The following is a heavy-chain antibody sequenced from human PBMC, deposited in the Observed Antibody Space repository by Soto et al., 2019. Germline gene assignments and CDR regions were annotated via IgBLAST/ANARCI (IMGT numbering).Heavy chain of an antibody. CDR3: AKSLTQWRYGMDV. D-gene: IGHD2-15*01. V-gene: IGHV3-23*01. CDR1: GFTFSTYA. CDR2: ILGRGGGLP. Sequence: EVQLLESGGDLVQPGGSLRLSCVASGFTFSTYAMTWVRQAPGKGPEWVAGILGRGGGLPQYADSVRGRFTISRDDSRDTLYLQMNSLRGADTAVYYCAKSLTQWRYGMDVWGQGTTVIVSS. J-gene: IGHJ6*02.